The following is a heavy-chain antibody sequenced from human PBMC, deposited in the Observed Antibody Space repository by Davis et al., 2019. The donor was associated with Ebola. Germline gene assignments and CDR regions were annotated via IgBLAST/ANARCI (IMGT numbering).Heavy chain of an antibody. CDR3: ARDFGSIFGVAISGWFDP. J-gene: IGHJ5*02. Sequence: MPSETLSLTCTVSGGSISSYYWSWIRQPPGKGLEWIGYIYYSGSTNYNPSLKSRVTISVDTSKNQFALKLSSVTAADTAVYYCARDFGSIFGVAISGWFDPWGQGTLVTVSS. D-gene: IGHD3-3*01. V-gene: IGHV4-59*01. CDR1: GGSISSYY. CDR2: IYYSGST.